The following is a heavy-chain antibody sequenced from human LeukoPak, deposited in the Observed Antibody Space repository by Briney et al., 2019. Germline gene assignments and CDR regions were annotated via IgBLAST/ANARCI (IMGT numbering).Heavy chain of an antibody. CDR3: VKAAVAVDY. J-gene: IGHJ4*02. D-gene: IGHD6-19*01. CDR2: IYYSGST. CDR1: GGSIRNSDYY. Sequence: SETLSLTCTVSGGSIRNSDYYWGWIRQPPGKGLECIGIIYYSGSTYYNPSLKSRVTISVDTSKNQFSLKLSSVTAADTAVYYCVKAAVAVDYWGQGTLVTVSS. V-gene: IGHV4-39*07.